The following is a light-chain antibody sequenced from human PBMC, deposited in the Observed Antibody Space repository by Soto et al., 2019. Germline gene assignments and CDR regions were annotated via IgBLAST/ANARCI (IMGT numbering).Light chain of an antibody. CDR3: GTWYSSLSAVV. CDR2: DNN. CDR1: SSNIGNNY. J-gene: IGLJ2*01. V-gene: IGLV1-51*01. Sequence: QSVLTQPPSVSAAPGQKVTISCSGSSSNIGNNYVSWYQQFPETAPKLLIYDNNKRPSGIPDRFSGSKSGTSATLDITGLQTGDEADYYCGTWYSSLSAVVFGGGTKLTVL.